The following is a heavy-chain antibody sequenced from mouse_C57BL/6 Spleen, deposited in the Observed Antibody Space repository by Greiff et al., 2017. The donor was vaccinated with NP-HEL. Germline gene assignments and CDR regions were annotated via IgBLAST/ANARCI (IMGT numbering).Heavy chain of an antibody. CDR1: GFTFSDYG. Sequence: VQLKESGGGLVKPGGSLKLSCAASGFTFSDYGMHWVRQAPEKGLEWVAYISSGSSTIYYADTVKGRFTISRDNAKNTLVLQMTSLRAEDTAMYYCARWYLDYWGQGTTLTVSS. CDR3: ARWYLDY. V-gene: IGHV5-17*01. J-gene: IGHJ2*01. CDR2: ISSGSSTI.